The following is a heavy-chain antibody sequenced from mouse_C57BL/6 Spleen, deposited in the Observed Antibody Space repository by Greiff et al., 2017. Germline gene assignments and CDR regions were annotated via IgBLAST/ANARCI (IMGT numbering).Heavy chain of an antibody. CDR2: IWSGGST. CDR3: ARKIYYDYDDAMDY. Sequence: VRLVESGPGLVQPSQSLSITCTVSGFSLTSYGVHWVRQSPGKGLEWLGVIWSGGSTDYNAAFISRLSISKDNSKSQVFFKMNSLQADDTAIYYCARKIYYDYDDAMDYWGQGTSVTGSS. D-gene: IGHD2-4*01. J-gene: IGHJ4*01. CDR1: GFSLTSYG. V-gene: IGHV2-2*01.